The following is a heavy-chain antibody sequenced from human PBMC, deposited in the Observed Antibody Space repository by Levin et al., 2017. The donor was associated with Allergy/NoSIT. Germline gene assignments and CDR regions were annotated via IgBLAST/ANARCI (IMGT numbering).Heavy chain of an antibody. CDR1: GFRFSDYY. Sequence: GESLKISCAASGFRFSDYYMSWIRQAPGKGLEWVAYISSSGSDVYYVDSVKGRFTISRDNAKNSLFLQMNSLRAEDTAVYYCARGMTSGWYEYYWGQGTLVTVSS. CDR3: ARGMTSGWYEYY. V-gene: IGHV3-11*01. D-gene: IGHD6-19*01. CDR2: ISSSGSDV. J-gene: IGHJ4*02.